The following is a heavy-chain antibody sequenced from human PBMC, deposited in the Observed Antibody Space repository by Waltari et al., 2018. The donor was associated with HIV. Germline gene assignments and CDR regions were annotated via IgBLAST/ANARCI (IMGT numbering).Heavy chain of an antibody. J-gene: IGHJ4*02. V-gene: IGHV3-15*01. D-gene: IGHD5-18*01. CDR1: GFNFNDAW. CDR2: IKSVAAGGTT. Sequence: EVRLVESGGGLVKPGGSLRLSCAASGFNFNDAWMPWVRQAPGKRLEWVGRIKSVAAGGTTDYAAPVQGRFTMSRDDSKNTLYLQMNSLKTEDTAVYYCATEFYRNGYNFWGQGTLVTVSS. CDR3: ATEFYRNGYNF.